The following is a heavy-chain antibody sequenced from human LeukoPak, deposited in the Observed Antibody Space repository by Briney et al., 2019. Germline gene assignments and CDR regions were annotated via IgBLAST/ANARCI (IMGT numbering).Heavy chain of an antibody. V-gene: IGHV3-11*01. Sequence: PGGSLRLSCAASGFTFSDYYMSWIRQAPGKGLEWVSYISSSGSTIYYADSVKGRFTISRDNSKNTLYLQMNSLRAEDTAVYYCAKDQGYVWGSYRYPRAFDIWGQGTMVTVSS. CDR1: GFTFSDYY. J-gene: IGHJ3*02. CDR3: AKDQGYVWGSYRYPRAFDI. D-gene: IGHD3-16*02. CDR2: ISSSGSTI.